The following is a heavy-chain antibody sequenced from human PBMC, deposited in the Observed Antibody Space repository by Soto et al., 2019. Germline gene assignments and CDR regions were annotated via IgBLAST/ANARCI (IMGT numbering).Heavy chain of an antibody. J-gene: IGHJ4*02. CDR2: IYSGGSK. D-gene: IGHD3-10*01. V-gene: IGHV3-53*01. Sequence: VQLVRPGGGLIRPGGSLSLSFAASGFPARSNSMSGVRQAPGKGLLWVPVIYSGGSKYYADSVKGRFTISRDNSRTTLYLQMNSRRAEDTAVYYVARDRYQGSGSHLVPDYWGQGTLVTVSS. CDR3: ARDRYQGSGSHLVPDY. CDR1: GFPARSNS.